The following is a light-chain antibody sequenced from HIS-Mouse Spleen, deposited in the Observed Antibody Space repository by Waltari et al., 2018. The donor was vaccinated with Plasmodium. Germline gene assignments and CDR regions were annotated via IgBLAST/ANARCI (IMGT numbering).Light chain of an antibody. Sequence: EIVLTQSPRTLSLSPGERATLSCRASQSVSSSYLAWYQQQPGHATRLLIYGASSTATGTAGRFSGSASATDFTLTIRRLEHEDVVVYYGQQYSSSPYTFGQGTKLEIK. CDR1: QSVSSSY. CDR3: QQYSSSPYT. CDR2: GAS. J-gene: IGKJ2*01. V-gene: IGKV3-20*01.